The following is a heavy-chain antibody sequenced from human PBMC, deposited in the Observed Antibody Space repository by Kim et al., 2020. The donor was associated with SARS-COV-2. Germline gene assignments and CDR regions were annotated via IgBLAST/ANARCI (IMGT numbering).Heavy chain of an antibody. CDR3: AKVGHDLATIGAGYFDY. D-gene: IGHD5-12*01. V-gene: IGHV3-30*18. J-gene: IGHJ4*02. Sequence: GGSLRLSCAASGFTFSSYGMHWVRQAPGKGLEWVAVISYDGSNKYYADSVKGRFTISRDNSKNTLYLQMNSLRAEDTAVYYCAKVGHDLATIGAGYFDYWGQGTLVTVSS. CDR2: ISYDGSNK. CDR1: GFTFSSYG.